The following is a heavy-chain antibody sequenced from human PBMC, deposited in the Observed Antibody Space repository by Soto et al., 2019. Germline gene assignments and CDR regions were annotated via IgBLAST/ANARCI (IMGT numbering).Heavy chain of an antibody. V-gene: IGHV4-4*07. CDR2: IYTSGST. Sequence: SETLCLTCTVSGGSISSYYWSWIRQPAGKGLEWIGRIYTSGSTNYNPSLKSRVTMSVDTTKNHFSLKLSSVTAADTAVYYCARDTSYDFWSGYRRPWFEPRGQATQVTVS. D-gene: IGHD3-3*01. CDR1: GGSISSYY. J-gene: IGHJ5*02. CDR3: ARDTSYDFWSGYRRPWFEP.